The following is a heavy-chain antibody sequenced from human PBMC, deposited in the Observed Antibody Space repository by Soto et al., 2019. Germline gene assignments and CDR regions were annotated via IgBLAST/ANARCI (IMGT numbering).Heavy chain of an antibody. CDR1: GYIFTNHA. J-gene: IGHJ4*02. CDR3: ARNILGGTTDY. V-gene: IGHV1-3*01. CDR2: INAGKGDT. D-gene: IGHD1-7*01. Sequence: ASVKVSCKASGYIFTNHAIHWVRQAPGQGLKWMGWINAGKGDTKYPQRFQGRVIITRDTSASTAYMELSSLRSEDTAVYYCARNILGGTTDYWGPG.